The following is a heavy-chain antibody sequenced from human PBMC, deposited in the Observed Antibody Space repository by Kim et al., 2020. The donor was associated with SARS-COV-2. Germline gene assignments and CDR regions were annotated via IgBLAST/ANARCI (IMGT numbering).Heavy chain of an antibody. Sequence: SNKNYADSVKGRFPISRDNSKNTLYLQMNSLGAEDTAVYYCARDSGNNFDYWGQGTLVTVSS. D-gene: IGHD1-1*01. J-gene: IGHJ4*02. CDR2: SNK. CDR3: ARDSGNNFDY. V-gene: IGHV3-30-3*01.